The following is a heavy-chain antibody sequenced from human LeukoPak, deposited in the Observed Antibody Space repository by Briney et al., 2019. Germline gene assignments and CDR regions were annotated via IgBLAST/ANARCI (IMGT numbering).Heavy chain of an antibody. CDR3: ARGGVAAAGIDVY. D-gene: IGHD6-13*01. CDR1: GFTFSSYS. J-gene: IGHJ4*02. CDR2: ISSSSSYI. Sequence: GGSLRLSCAASGFTFSSYSMNWVRQAPGKGLEWVSSISSSSSYIYYADSVKGRFTISRDNAKNSLYLQMNSLRAEDTAVYYCARGGVAAAGIDVYWGQGTLVTVSS. V-gene: IGHV3-21*01.